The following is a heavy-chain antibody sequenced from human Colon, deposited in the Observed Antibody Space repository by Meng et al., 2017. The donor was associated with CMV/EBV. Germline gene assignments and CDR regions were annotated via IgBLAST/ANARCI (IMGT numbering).Heavy chain of an antibody. D-gene: IGHD6-6*01. CDR2: ITSSGSYI. Sequence: GGSLRLSCAASGFTFSRHTMNWVRQAPGKGLEWVSSITSSGSYIYYADSMKGRFTVSRDYAKNSLYLQMSSLRVEDTAAYYCARDPECSPSSPTCDYYYYGMDVWGQGTTVTVSS. J-gene: IGHJ6*02. CDR1: GFTFSRHT. CDR3: ARDPECSPSSPTCDYYYYGMDV. V-gene: IGHV3-21*01.